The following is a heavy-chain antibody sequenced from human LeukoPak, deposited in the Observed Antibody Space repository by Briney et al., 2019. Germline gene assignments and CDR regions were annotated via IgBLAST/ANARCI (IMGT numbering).Heavy chain of an antibody. D-gene: IGHD1/OR15-1a*01. J-gene: IGHJ3*02. Sequence: SETLSLTCTVSGGSISGSSYYWGWIRQPPGKGLEWIGSIYYNGSTYYNPSLKSRVTISVDTSRNQFSLKLSSVTAADTAVYYCAREASRTSAFDIWGQGTMVTVSS. V-gene: IGHV4-39*07. CDR3: AREASRTSAFDI. CDR1: GGSISGSSYY. CDR2: IYYNGST.